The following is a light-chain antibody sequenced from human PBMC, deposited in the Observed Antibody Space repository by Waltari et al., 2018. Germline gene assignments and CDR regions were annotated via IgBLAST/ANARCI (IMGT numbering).Light chain of an antibody. Sequence: DIQLTQSPSFLSASVGDRVTITCRASQGISSYLAWYQKKPGRAPKLLIYAASTLQSGVPSRFSGSGSGTEFTLAISSLQPEDFATYYCQHLNNYPLTFGGGTKVEIK. CDR2: AAS. J-gene: IGKJ4*01. CDR3: QHLNNYPLT. V-gene: IGKV1-9*01. CDR1: QGISSY.